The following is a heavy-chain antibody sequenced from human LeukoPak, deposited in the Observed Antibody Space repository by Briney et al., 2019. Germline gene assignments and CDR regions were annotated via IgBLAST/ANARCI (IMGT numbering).Heavy chain of an antibody. CDR1: GGSISSYF. J-gene: IGHJ3*02. D-gene: IGHD3-22*01. CDR3: ARGPYSYDSSGAFDI. CDR2: IYTSGST. Sequence: SETLSLTCTVSGGSISSYFWTWIRQPAGKGLEWIGRIYTSGSTNYNPSLKSRVTISVDTSKNQFSLKLSSVTAADTAVYFCARGPYSYDSSGAFDIWGQGTMVTVSS. V-gene: IGHV4-4*07.